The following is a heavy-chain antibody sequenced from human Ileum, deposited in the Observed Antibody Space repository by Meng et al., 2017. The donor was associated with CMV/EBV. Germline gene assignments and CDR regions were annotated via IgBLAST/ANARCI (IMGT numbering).Heavy chain of an antibody. V-gene: IGHV1-18*04. J-gene: IGHJ4*02. Sequence: ASVKVSCKTSGHTFSNDGISWVRQAPGQGLEWMGWISAYNGNTNYAQKFQGRVTMTTDTSTSTGYMELGSLRSDDTAVYYCARIARWGDLSPDYWGQGTLVTVSS. CDR1: GHTFSNDG. CDR2: ISAYNGNT. CDR3: ARIARWGDLSPDY. D-gene: IGHD3-16*02.